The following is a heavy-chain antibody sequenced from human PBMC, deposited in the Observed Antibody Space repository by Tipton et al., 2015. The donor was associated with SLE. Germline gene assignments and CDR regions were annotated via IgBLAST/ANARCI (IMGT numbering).Heavy chain of an antibody. D-gene: IGHD3-22*01. CDR2: IYTSGST. J-gene: IGHJ3*02. Sequence: TLSLTCTVSGGSISSHYWSWIRQPPGKGLEWIGRIYTSGSTNYNPSLKSRVTMSVDTSKNQFSLKLSSVTAAGTAVYYCARDGAMIVPRGSFDIWGQGTMVTVSS. V-gene: IGHV4-4*07. CDR3: ARDGAMIVPRGSFDI. CDR1: GGSISSHY.